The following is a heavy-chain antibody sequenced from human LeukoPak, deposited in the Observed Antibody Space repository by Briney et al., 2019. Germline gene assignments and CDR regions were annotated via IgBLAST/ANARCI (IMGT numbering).Heavy chain of an antibody. CDR2: ISSTSSYI. V-gene: IGHV3-21*01. CDR3: AGDPLKRAFDI. CDR1: GFTFSSYS. Sequence: GGSLRLSCAASGFTFSSYSMNWVRQAPGKGLEWVSSISSTSSYIYYADSVKGRFTISRDNAKNSLYLQMNSLRAEDTAVYYCAGDPLKRAFDIWGQGTMVTVSS. J-gene: IGHJ3*02.